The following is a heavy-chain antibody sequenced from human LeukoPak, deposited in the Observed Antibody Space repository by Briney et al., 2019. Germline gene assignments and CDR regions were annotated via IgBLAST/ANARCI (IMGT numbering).Heavy chain of an antibody. CDR1: GFTFDDYA. Sequence: GRSLRLSCAASGFTFDDYAMHWVRQAPGKGLEWVSGISWNSGSIGYADSVKGRFTISRDNAKNSLYLQMNSLRAEDTALYYCAKGENLMVRGVIGYWGQGTLVTVSS. J-gene: IGHJ4*02. D-gene: IGHD3-10*01. V-gene: IGHV3-9*01. CDR2: ISWNSGSI. CDR3: AKGENLMVRGVIGY.